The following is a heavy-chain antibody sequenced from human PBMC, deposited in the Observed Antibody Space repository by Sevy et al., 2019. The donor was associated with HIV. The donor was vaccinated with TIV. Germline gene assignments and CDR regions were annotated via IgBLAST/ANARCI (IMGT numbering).Heavy chain of an antibody. CDR2: MNPNSGNT. CDR3: ARGTVLLGIVVVPAARGWFDP. D-gene: IGHD2-2*03. V-gene: IGHV1-8*01. CDR1: GYTFTNYD. J-gene: IGHJ5*02. Sequence: ASVKVSCKASGYTFTNYDINWVRQATRQGLEWMGWMNPNSGNTGYAQKFQGRVTMTRNTSISTAYMELSSLRSEDTAVYYCARGTVLLGIVVVPAARGWFDPWGQGTLVTVSS.